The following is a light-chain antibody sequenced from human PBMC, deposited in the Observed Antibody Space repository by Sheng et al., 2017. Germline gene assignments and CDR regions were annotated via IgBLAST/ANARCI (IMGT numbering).Light chain of an antibody. CDR3: QQYNSYPWT. CDR1: ESISSW. Sequence: DIQMTQSPSTLSASVGDRVTITCRASESISSWLAWYQQKPGKAPKLLIYEASNLESGVPSRFSGSGSGTEFTLTISSLQPDDFETYFCQQYNSYPWTFGQGTEVEIK. V-gene: IGKV1-5*03. J-gene: IGKJ1*01. CDR2: EAS.